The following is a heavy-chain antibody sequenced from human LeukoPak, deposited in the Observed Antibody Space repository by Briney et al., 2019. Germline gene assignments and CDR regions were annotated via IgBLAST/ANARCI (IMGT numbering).Heavy chain of an antibody. D-gene: IGHD3-3*01. V-gene: IGHV3-30*14. CDR3: ARAHPYDFWSGYYFDY. CDR2: ISHDGYHE. CDR1: GFAFSQFT. Sequence: GRSLRLSCAASGFAFSQFTVHWVRQAPGKGLEWVAVISHDGYHEYYADSVKGRFTISRHNSKNTLYLQMNSLRAEDTAVYYCARAHPYDFWSGYYFDYWGQGTLVTVSS. J-gene: IGHJ4*02.